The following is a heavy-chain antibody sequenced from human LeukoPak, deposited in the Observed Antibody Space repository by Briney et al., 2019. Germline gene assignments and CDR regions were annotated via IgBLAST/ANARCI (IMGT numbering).Heavy chain of an antibody. CDR2: INPSGGNT. Sequence: ASVKVSCKASGYTFTSYYMHWVRQAPGQGLEWMGIINPSGGNTNYAQKLQGRVTMTTDTSTSTAYMELRSLRSDDTAVYYCARVGPSLERAWEQYCSGGSCYYYGMDVWGQGTTVTVSS. D-gene: IGHD2-15*01. J-gene: IGHJ6*02. CDR3: ARVGPSLERAWEQYCSGGSCYYYGMDV. V-gene: IGHV1-46*01. CDR1: GYTFTSYY.